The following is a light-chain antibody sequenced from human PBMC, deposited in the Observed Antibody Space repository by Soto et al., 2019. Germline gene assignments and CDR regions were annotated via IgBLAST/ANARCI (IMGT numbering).Light chain of an antibody. CDR1: QTIRSW. J-gene: IGKJ5*01. Sequence: RMTLSPSTVSLSVGYSFTITCRASQTIRSWLAWYQQKPGKAPKLLIYKTSNLESGVPSRFSGRGSGTEFTLTISSLQPDDFATYYCQHSASYLITFGQGTHLEIK. V-gene: IGKV1-5*03. CDR2: KTS. CDR3: QHSASYLIT.